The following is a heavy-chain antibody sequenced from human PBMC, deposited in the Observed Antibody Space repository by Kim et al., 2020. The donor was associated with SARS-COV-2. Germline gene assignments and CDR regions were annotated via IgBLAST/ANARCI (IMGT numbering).Heavy chain of an antibody. D-gene: IGHD6-13*01. Sequence: SETLSLTCTVSGGSVSSGSYYWSWIRQPPGKGLEWIGYIYYSGSTNYNPSLKSRVTISVDTSKNQFSLKLSSVTAADTAVYYCARDTASSHFDYWGQGTLVTVSS. CDR3: ARDTASSHFDY. V-gene: IGHV4-61*01. CDR2: IYYSGST. J-gene: IGHJ4*02. CDR1: GGSVSSGSYY.